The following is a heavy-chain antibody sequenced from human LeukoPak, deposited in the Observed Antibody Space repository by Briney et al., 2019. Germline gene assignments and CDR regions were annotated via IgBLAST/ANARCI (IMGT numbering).Heavy chain of an antibody. V-gene: IGHV3-74*01. Sequence: GGSLRLSCAASGFTFSSSWMHWVRQAPGKGLVWVSRIKSDGSSTSYADSVKGRFTISRDNAKNMVYLQITSLRAEDTAVYYCAREPMGVTGYWGQGTLVTVSS. D-gene: IGHD1-26*01. CDR3: AREPMGVTGY. J-gene: IGHJ4*02. CDR2: IKSDGSST. CDR1: GFTFSSSW.